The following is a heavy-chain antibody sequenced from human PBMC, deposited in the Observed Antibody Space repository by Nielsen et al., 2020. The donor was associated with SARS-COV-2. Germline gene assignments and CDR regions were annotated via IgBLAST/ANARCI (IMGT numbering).Heavy chain of an antibody. J-gene: IGHJ6*02. CDR2: ISGSGGST. Sequence: GGSLRLSCAASGFTFSSYAMSWVRQAPGKGLEWVSAISGSGGSTYYADSVKGRFTISRDNSKNTLYLQMNGLRAEDTAVYYCAKDGKWLRSHYYYGMDVWGQGTTVTVSS. D-gene: IGHD5-12*01. CDR1: GFTFSSYA. V-gene: IGHV3-23*01. CDR3: AKDGKWLRSHYYYGMDV.